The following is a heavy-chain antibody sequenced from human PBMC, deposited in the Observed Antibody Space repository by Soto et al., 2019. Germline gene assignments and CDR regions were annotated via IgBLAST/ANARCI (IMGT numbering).Heavy chain of an antibody. V-gene: IGHV1-69*13. CDR1: GGTFSSYA. J-gene: IGHJ6*02. Sequence: SVKVSCKASGGTFSSYAISWVRQAPGQGLEWMGGIIPIFGTANYAQKFQGRVTITADESTSTAYMELSSLRSEDTAVYYCARVLYDSSGYDPSYYYGMDVWGQGTTVTVSS. D-gene: IGHD3-22*01. CDR2: IIPIFGTA. CDR3: ARVLYDSSGYDPSYYYGMDV.